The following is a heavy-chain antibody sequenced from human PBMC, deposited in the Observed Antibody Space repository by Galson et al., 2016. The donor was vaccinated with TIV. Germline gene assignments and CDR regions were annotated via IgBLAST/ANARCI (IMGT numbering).Heavy chain of an antibody. J-gene: IGHJ5*02. CDR2: FDPEVAKT. CDR3: ATVAWFPGLSLDT. CDR1: GNSLNELV. Sequence: SVKVSCKVSGNSLNELVIRWVRQAPGKGLEWMGGFDPEVAKTVYAQKLQDRVTMAADTSTNTAYMELGSLRFEDTAVYYCATVAWFPGLSLDTWGQGTLATVSS. V-gene: IGHV1-24*01. D-gene: IGHD2/OR15-2a*01.